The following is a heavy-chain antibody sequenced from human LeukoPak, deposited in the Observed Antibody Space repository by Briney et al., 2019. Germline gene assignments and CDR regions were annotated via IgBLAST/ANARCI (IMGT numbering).Heavy chain of an antibody. V-gene: IGHV3-66*01. Sequence: GGSLKLSCAASGFIVSSNYMSWVRQSPGKGLEWVSVIYTGGTTNYADSVKGRFTISRDNSKNTLYLQMNSLRAEDTAVDYCASRVTTGYWGQGTLVTVSS. D-gene: IGHD1-14*01. CDR3: ASRVTTGY. CDR2: IYTGGTT. J-gene: IGHJ4*02. CDR1: GFIVSSNY.